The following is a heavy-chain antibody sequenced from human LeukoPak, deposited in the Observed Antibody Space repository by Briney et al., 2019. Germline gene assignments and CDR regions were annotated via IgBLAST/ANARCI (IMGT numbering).Heavy chain of an antibody. J-gene: IGHJ4*02. CDR1: GYTFTSYG. D-gene: IGHD1-26*01. Sequence: ASVKVSCKASGYTFTSYGISWVRQAPGQGLEWMGWISPNSGGTNYAQKFQGRVTMTRDTSISTAYMELSRLRSDDTAVYYCARDRAIYSGSYYPFDYWGQGTLVTVSS. CDR2: ISPNSGGT. CDR3: ARDRAIYSGSYYPFDY. V-gene: IGHV1-2*02.